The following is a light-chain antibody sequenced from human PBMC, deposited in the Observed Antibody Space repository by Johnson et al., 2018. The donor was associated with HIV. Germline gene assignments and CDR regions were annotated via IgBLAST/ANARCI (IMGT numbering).Light chain of an antibody. CDR3: GAWDSRLSVCV. V-gene: IGLV1-51*02. Sequence: QPVLTQPPSVSAAPGQRVTISCSGSSSNIGDNFVSWYQQFPGAAPKLLIFENYKRPPGIPDRFSGSRSGTSATLAIPGLQTGDEADYYCGAWDSRLSVCVFGPGTKVTVL. CDR2: ENY. CDR1: SSNIGDNF. J-gene: IGLJ1*01.